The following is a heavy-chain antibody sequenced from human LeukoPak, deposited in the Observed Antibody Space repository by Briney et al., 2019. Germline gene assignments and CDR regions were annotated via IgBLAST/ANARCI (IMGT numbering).Heavy chain of an antibody. D-gene: IGHD3-22*01. CDR3: ARVDSSGYLSGSPPALDY. J-gene: IGHJ4*02. CDR2: IYSGGST. CDR1: GFTVSSNY. V-gene: IGHV3-53*01. Sequence: GGPLRLSCAASGFTVSSNYMSWVRQAPGKGLEWVSVIYSGGSTYYADSVKGRFTISRDNSKNTLYLQMNSLRAEDMAVYYCARVDSSGYLSGSPPALDYWGQGTLVTVSS.